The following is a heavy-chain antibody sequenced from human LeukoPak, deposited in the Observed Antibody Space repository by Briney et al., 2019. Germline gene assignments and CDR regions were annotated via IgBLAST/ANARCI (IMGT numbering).Heavy chain of an antibody. CDR3: AKDFSVKWELLIGH. J-gene: IGHJ4*02. V-gene: IGHV3-30*02. Sequence: GGSLRLSCAASGFSFSNYGMHWVRQAPAKGLEGVPFIRYDGSKKYYADSVKGRFTISRDKSKNTLSLQMNSLRAEDTAVYYCAKDFSVKWELLIGHWGQGTLVTVSS. CDR1: GFSFSNYG. D-gene: IGHD1-26*01. CDR2: IRYDGSKK.